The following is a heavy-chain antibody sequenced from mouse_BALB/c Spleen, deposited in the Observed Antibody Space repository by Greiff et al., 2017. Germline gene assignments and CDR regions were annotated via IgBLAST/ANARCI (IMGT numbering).Heavy chain of an antibody. Sequence: EVKLVESGGGLVKPGGSLKLSCAASGFTFSSYTMSWVRQTPEKRLEWVATISSGGGNTYYPDSVKGRFTISRDNAKNNLYLQMSSLRSEDTALYYCARYRGNYYYFDYWGQGTTLTVSS. V-gene: IGHV5-9*03. CDR2: ISSGGGNT. D-gene: IGHD2-1*01. CDR1: GFTFSSYT. J-gene: IGHJ2*01. CDR3: ARYRGNYYYFDY.